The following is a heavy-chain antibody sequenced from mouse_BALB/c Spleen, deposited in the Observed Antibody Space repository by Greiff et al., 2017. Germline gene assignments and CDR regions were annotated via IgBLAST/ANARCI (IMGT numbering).Heavy chain of an antibody. CDR1: GFTFSSYA. CDR3: ARGGYGSSSLYAMDY. V-gene: IGHV5-6-5*01. J-gene: IGHJ4*01. Sequence: EVKLMESGGGLVKPGGSLKLSCAASGFTFSSYAMSWVRQTPEKRLEWVASISSGGSTYYPDSVKGRFTISRDNARNILYLQMSSLRSEDTAMYYCARGGYGSSSLYAMDYWGQGTSVTVSS. D-gene: IGHD1-1*01. CDR2: ISSGGST.